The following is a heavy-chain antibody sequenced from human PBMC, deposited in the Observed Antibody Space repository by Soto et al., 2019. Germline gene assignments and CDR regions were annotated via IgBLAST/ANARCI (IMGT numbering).Heavy chain of an antibody. CDR1: GFTFSSYW. CDR3: ARSDDFWSGYYPNDAFDI. CDR2: INSDGIST. Sequence: GGYLRLSCAASGFTFSSYWMHWVRQAPGKRLVWVSRINSDGISTNYADSVKGRFTISRDNAKNTLYLQMNSLRAEDTVGYYCARSDDFWSGYYPNDAFDIWGQGTMVTVSS. D-gene: IGHD3-3*01. J-gene: IGHJ3*02. V-gene: IGHV3-74*01.